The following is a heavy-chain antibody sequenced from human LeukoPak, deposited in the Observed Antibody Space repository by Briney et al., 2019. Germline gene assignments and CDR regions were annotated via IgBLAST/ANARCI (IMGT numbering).Heavy chain of an antibody. V-gene: IGHV5-51*01. CDR2: IYPGDSDT. CDR1: GYSFTSYW. Sequence: GESLKISCKGSGYSFTSYWIGWVRQMPGKGLEWMGIIYPGDSDTRYRPSFQGQVTISADKSISTAYLHWSSLKASDTAIYYCARLPYCGGDCYPNWFDPWGQGTLVTVSS. J-gene: IGHJ5*02. CDR3: ARLPYCGGDCYPNWFDP. D-gene: IGHD2-21*02.